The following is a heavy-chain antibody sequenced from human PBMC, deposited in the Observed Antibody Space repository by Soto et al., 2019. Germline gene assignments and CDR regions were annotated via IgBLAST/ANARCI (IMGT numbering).Heavy chain of an antibody. V-gene: IGHV4-59*01. CDR1: GGSISSYY. D-gene: IGHD3-16*02. CDR3: ARVRFADYVWGSYRWFDY. Sequence: QVQLQESGPGLVKPSETLSLTCTVSGGSISSYYWSWIRQPPGKGLEWIGYIYYSGSTNYNPSLKSRVTISVDTSKNQFSLKLSSVTAADTAVYCCARVRFADYVWGSYRWFDYWGQGTLVTVSS. CDR2: IYYSGST. J-gene: IGHJ4*02.